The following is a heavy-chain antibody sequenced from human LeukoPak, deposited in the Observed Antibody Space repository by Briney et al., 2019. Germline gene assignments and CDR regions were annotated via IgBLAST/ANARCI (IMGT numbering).Heavy chain of an antibody. CDR3: SKASYYVLPCFDS. D-gene: IGHD3-10*02. V-gene: IGHV3-23*01. CDR1: GFTFSTYG. Sequence: GGYLRLSCAVSGFTFSTYGMSWVRQAPGKGLEWVAGINDSGGNTYYADSVKGRFTISRDNSKNTLYLQMNSLRAEDTAVYYCSKASYYVLPCFDSWGQGTLVTVSS. CDR2: INDSGGNT. J-gene: IGHJ4*02.